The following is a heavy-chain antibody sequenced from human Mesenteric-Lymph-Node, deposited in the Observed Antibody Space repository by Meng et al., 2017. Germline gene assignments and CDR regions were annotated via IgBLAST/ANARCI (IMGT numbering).Heavy chain of an antibody. J-gene: IGHJ4*02. CDR1: GGSISSSTYY. CDR2: IYYSGRT. CDR3: ARLWFGERPPDY. D-gene: IGHD3-10*01. Sequence: QLQLQEPAPGLVKPSETLPPTATASGGSISSSTYYWGWIRQPPGKGMEWIGCIYYSGRTYYNPSLKSRVTMSVDTSKNQFSLKLSSVTAADTAVYYCARLWFGERPPDYWGQGTLVTVSS. V-gene: IGHV4-39*01.